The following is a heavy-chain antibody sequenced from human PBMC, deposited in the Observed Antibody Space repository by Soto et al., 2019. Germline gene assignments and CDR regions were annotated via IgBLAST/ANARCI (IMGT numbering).Heavy chain of an antibody. CDR1: GYTFTSYG. V-gene: IGHV1-3*01. J-gene: IGHJ6*02. CDR2: INPGNGNT. D-gene: IGHD3-10*01. CDR3: ARDDYYGSGTNPLGMDV. Sequence: VASVKVSCKASGYTFTSYGMNWVRQAPGRGREWMGWINPGNGNTKYSQKFQGRVIIERDTSASTAYMELSSLRSEDTAVYYCARDDYYGSGTNPLGMDVWGQGTTVTVSS.